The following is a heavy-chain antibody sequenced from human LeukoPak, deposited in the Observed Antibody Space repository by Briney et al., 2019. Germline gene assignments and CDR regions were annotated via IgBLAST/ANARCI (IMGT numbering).Heavy chain of an antibody. CDR1: GGTFSSYA. V-gene: IGHV1-69*13. CDR2: IIPIFGTA. CDR3: ASPLWGSGSYYD. Sequence: SVKVSCKASGGTFSSYAISWVRQAPGQGLEWMGGIIPIFGTANYAQKFQGRVTITADESTSTAYMELSSLRSEDTAVYYCASPLWGSGSYYDWGQGTLVTVSS. D-gene: IGHD1-26*01. J-gene: IGHJ4*02.